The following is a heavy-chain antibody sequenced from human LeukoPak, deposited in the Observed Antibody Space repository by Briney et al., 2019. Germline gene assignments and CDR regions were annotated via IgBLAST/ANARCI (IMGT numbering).Heavy chain of an antibody. CDR2: IPYDGSNK. CDR1: GFTFSTYG. J-gene: IGHJ6*02. CDR3: ARYYGSGRGYYGLDV. D-gene: IGHD3-10*01. Sequence: PGGSLRLSCEASGFTFSTYGMHWVRQAPGKGLEWIRLIPYDGSNKYYADSVKGRFTISRDNSKNTLYLQMNSLRAEDTAVYYCARYYGSGRGYYGLDVWGQGTTVTVFS. V-gene: IGHV3-30*03.